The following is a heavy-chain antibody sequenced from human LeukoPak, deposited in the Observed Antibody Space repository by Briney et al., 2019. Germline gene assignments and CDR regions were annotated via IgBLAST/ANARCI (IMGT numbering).Heavy chain of an antibody. CDR2: IIPIFGTA. CDR1: GGTFSSYA. J-gene: IGHJ5*02. CDR3: ARVFGLRYFDWVNNWFDP. D-gene: IGHD3-9*01. V-gene: IGHV1-69*01. Sequence: SSVKVSCKASGGTFSSYAISWVRQAPGQGLEWMGGIIPIFGTANYAQKFQGRVTITADESTSTAYMELSSLRSEDTAVYYCARVFGLRYFDWVNNWFDPWGQGTLVTVSS.